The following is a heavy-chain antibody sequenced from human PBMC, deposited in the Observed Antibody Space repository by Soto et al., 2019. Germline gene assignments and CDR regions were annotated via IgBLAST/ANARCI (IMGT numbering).Heavy chain of an antibody. D-gene: IGHD1-7*01. CDR2: ISGSGGST. Sequence: EVQLLESGGGLVQPGGSLRLSCAASGLTFNNYAMTWVRQAPGKGLEWLSGISGSGGSTYYADSVKGRFTSSRDNSKNTLYLQMTSLRAEDAAVYYCVAKLPSGAWYRFDYWGQGTLVIVSS. CDR1: GLTFNNYA. V-gene: IGHV3-23*01. J-gene: IGHJ4*02. CDR3: VAKLPSGAWYRFDY.